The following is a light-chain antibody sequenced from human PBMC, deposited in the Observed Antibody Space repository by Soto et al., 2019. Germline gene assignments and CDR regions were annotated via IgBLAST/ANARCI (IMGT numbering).Light chain of an antibody. CDR2: GAS. V-gene: IGKV3-15*01. CDR3: QQYNNWPPLT. Sequence: EIVMTQSPATLSVSPGERATLSFRASQSVSSDLAWYHQKPGQAPRLLIYGASTRATGIPARFSGSGSGTDFTLTISRLEPEDFAVYHCQQYNNWPPLTFGGGTKVDIK. J-gene: IGKJ4*01. CDR1: QSVSSD.